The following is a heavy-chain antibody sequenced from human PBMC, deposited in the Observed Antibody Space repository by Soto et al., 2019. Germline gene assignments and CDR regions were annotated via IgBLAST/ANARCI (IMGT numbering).Heavy chain of an antibody. Sequence: QVQLQESGPGLVKPSQTLSLTCTVSGGSISSGGYYWSWIRQHPGKGLEWIGYTYYSGSTYYNPSLKSRVTISVDTSKNQFSLKLSSVTAANTAVYYCALTGRYCSSTSCYRDPYFDYWGQGTLVTVSS. D-gene: IGHD2-2*01. CDR1: GGSISSGGYY. CDR2: TYYSGST. CDR3: ALTGRYCSSTSCYRDPYFDY. V-gene: IGHV4-31*03. J-gene: IGHJ4*02.